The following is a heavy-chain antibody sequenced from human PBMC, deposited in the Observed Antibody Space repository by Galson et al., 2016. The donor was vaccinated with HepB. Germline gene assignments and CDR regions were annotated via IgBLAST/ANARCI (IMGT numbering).Heavy chain of an antibody. Sequence: SINRSNWWNWVRQPPGKGLEWIGEIYHSGSTNYKPSLKSRVSISVDKSKNQSSLKLTSVTAADTAVYYCARTGLRRDGVVVMRYFDYWGQGTLVTVSS. CDR3: ARTGLRRDGVVVMRYFDY. CDR2: IYHSGST. D-gene: IGHD3-22*01. CDR1: SINRSNW. J-gene: IGHJ4*02. V-gene: IGHV4-4*02.